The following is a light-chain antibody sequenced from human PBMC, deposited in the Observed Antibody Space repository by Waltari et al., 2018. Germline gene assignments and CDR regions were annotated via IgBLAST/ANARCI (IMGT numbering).Light chain of an antibody. CDR1: TSPLGGSNH. V-gene: IGLV2-8*01. J-gene: IGLJ2*01. Sequence: QSALTQPPSASASPGPPLTIPCTGTTSPLGGSNHVSWYQQHPGKAPKLMIYEVSKRPSGVPDRFSGSKSGNTASLTVSGLQAEDEADYYCSSYAGTDVVFGGGTKLTVL. CDR2: EVS. CDR3: SSYAGTDVV.